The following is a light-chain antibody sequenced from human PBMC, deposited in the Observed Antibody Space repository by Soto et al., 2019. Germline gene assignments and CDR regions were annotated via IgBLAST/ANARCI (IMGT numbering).Light chain of an antibody. V-gene: IGKV3-11*01. CDR1: QSVNIN. J-gene: IGKJ5*01. Sequence: EIVLTQSPATLSLSPGERATLSCRASQSVNINLAWYQQKPGQAPRLVIYDGSHRATGIPARFSGCGSGTDFTLTISSLEPEDFAVYYCQQRRTWPPDFGQGTRLEI. CDR2: DGS. CDR3: QQRRTWPPD.